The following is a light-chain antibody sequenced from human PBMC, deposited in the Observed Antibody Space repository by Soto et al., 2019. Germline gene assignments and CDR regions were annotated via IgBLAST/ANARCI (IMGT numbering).Light chain of an antibody. CDR3: SAWDDSLNGRV. J-gene: IGLJ3*02. CDR1: SSNIGSNT. CDR2: KSN. V-gene: IGLV1-44*01. Sequence: QPVLTQPPSASATPGQRVTISCSGSSSNIGSNTVNWYQQLPGTAPKLLIYKSNQRPSGVPDRFSGSKSGTSASLAISGLQSEDEANYYCSAWDDSLNGRVFGGGTKVT.